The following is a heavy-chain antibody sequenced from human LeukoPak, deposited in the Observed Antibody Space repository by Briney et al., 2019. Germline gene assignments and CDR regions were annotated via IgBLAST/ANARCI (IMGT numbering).Heavy chain of an antibody. CDR3: ARVIGGYCSSTSCYALDV. CDR2: IYHSGNT. D-gene: IGHD2-2*01. CDR1: GYSISSGYY. J-gene: IGHJ6*04. V-gene: IGHV4-38-2*01. Sequence: SETLSLTCAVSGYSISSGYYWGWIRQPPGKGLEWIGSIYHSGNTYYHPSPKSRVTISVDTSKNQFSLRLSSVTAADTAVYYCARVIGGYCSSTSCYALDVWGKGTTVTVSS.